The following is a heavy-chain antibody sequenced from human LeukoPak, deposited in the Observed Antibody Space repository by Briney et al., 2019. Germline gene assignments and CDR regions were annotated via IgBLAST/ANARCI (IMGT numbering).Heavy chain of an antibody. CDR3: ARSSAYYDYVWGSYRPRYYFDY. CDR1: GGSISSYY. Sequence: SETLSLTCTVSGGSISSYYWSWIRQPPGKGLEWIGYIYYSGSTNYNPSLKSRVTISVDTSKNQFSLKLSSVTAADTAVYYCARSSAYYDYVWGSYRPRYYFDYWGQGTLFTVSS. J-gene: IGHJ4*02. D-gene: IGHD3-16*01. V-gene: IGHV4-59*01. CDR2: IYYSGST.